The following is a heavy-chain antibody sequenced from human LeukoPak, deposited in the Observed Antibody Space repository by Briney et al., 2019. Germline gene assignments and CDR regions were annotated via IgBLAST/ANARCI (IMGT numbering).Heavy chain of an antibody. CDR1: GFTVSRNY. J-gene: IGHJ4*02. V-gene: IGHV3-66*02. D-gene: IGHD6-13*01. Sequence: PGGSLRPSCAASGFTVSRNYMNWVRQAPGKGLEWVSVIYSGGSTYYAAPVKGRFTISRDHSKNTLYLQVNSLRAEDPAVYYCAGNSRDSSPDYWGQGTLVTVSS. CDR2: IYSGGST. CDR3: AGNSRDSSPDY.